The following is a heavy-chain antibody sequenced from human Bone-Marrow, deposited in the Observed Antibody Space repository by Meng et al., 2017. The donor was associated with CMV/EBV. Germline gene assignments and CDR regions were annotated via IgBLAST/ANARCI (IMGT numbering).Heavy chain of an antibody. CDR1: GYTFTSYD. J-gene: IGHJ5*02. D-gene: IGHD3-3*01. CDR2: MNPNSGNT. CDR3: ARDPITITIFGVVIIGGWFDP. Sequence: ASVKVSCKASGYTFTSYDINWVRQATGQGLEWMGWMNPNSGNTGYAQKFQGRVTMTRNTSISTAYMELSSLRSEDTAVYYCARDPITITIFGVVIIGGWFDPWGQGTLVTVSS. V-gene: IGHV1-8*01.